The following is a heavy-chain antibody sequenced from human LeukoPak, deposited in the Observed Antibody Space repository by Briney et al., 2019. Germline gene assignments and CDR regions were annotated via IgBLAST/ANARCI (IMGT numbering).Heavy chain of an antibody. D-gene: IGHD5-24*01. Sequence: QTGGSLRLSCVASGFPFSSYWMTWVRQAPGKGLEWAANIKQDGSKKSNVDSVRGRFTISRDNAKNSLYLQMNSLRAEDTAIYYCTRVGYIDEGIDYWGQGTLVTVSS. CDR3: TRVGYIDEGIDY. CDR2: IKQDGSKK. V-gene: IGHV3-7*04. CDR1: GFPFSSYW. J-gene: IGHJ4*02.